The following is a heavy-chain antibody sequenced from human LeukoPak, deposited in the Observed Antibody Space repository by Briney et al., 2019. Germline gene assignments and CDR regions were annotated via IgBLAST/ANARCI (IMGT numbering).Heavy chain of an antibody. V-gene: IGHV4-4*02. CDR3: SRENGAFSPFGY. D-gene: IGHD2-8*01. CDR1: GGSISNTSW. CDR2: ISLSGLT. J-gene: IGHJ4*02. Sequence: SGTLSLTCGVSGGSISNTSWWSWVRQPPGQGLEWIGEISLSGLTNYNPSLKSRVTVSLDKSRNHLSLNLTSVTAADTAVYYCSRENGAFSPFGYWGQGTLVTVPS.